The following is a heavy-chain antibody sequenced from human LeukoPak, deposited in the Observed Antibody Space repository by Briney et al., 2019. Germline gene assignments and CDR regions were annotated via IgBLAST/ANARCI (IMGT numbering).Heavy chain of an antibody. J-gene: IGHJ3*01. CDR1: GGSITNYY. Sequence: SETLSLTCTVSGGSITNYYWSWMRQPPGKGLEWIGYIFYSGSTSYNPSLKRGVTISVETSKNVFSLRRSSVTAADTAVYYCARHLPRTDIGYAFDFWGQGTLVTVSS. CDR2: IFYSGST. D-gene: IGHD2-15*01. V-gene: IGHV4-59*08. CDR3: ARHLPRTDIGYAFDF.